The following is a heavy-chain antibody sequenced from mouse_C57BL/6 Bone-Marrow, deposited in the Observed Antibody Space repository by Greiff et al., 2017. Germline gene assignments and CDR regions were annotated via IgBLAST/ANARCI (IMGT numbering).Heavy chain of an antibody. CDR1: GYSFTDYN. CDR3: TRGYDYDYAMDY. D-gene: IGHD2-4*01. V-gene: IGHV1-39*01. J-gene: IGHJ4*01. Sequence: VQLKQPGPELVKPGASVKISCKASGYSFTDYNMNWVKQSDGKSLEWIGVINPNYGTTSYNQKFKGKATLTVDQSSSTAYMQLNSLTSEDAAVYYCTRGYDYDYAMDYWGQGTSVTVSS. CDR2: INPNYGTT.